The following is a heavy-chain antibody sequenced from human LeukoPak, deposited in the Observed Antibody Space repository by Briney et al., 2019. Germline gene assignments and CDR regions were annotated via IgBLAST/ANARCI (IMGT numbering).Heavy chain of an antibody. Sequence: ASVKVSCKVSGYTLTEFSMHWVRQAPGKGLEWMGGFDPEDGETIYAQKFQGRVTMTEDTSTDTAYMELSSLRSEDTAVYYCATQIGYDSSGYYSGNWFDPWGQGTLVTVSS. V-gene: IGHV1-24*01. J-gene: IGHJ5*02. CDR3: ATQIGYDSSGYYSGNWFDP. D-gene: IGHD3-22*01. CDR2: FDPEDGET. CDR1: GYTLTEFS.